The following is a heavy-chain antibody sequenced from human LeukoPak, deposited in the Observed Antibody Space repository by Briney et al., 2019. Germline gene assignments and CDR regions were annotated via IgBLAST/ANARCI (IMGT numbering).Heavy chain of an antibody. V-gene: IGHV3-33*01. J-gene: IGHJ4*02. CDR3: ARASGPFDY. Sequence: PGRSLRLSCAASGSIFSTYGMHWVRQAPGKGLEWVAVIWYDGSNKYYGDSVKGRFTISRDNSRNTLYLQMNSLRPEDTAVYYCARASGPFDYWGQGTLVTVSS. CDR2: IWYDGSNK. D-gene: IGHD1-14*01. CDR1: GSIFSTYG.